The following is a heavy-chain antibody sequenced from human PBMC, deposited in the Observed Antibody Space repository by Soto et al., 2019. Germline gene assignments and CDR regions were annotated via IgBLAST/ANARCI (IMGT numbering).Heavy chain of an antibody. Sequence: QVQLVQSGAEVKKPGSSVKVSCKASGGTFSSYAISWVRQAPGQGLEWMGGIIPIFGTANYAQKFQGRVTITADESTSTAYMELSRLRSEDTAVYYCASFSSITIFGVEPWGHYGMDVWGQGTTVTVSS. CDR1: GGTFSSYA. D-gene: IGHD3-3*01. J-gene: IGHJ6*02. CDR2: IIPIFGTA. CDR3: ASFSSITIFGVEPWGHYGMDV. V-gene: IGHV1-69*01.